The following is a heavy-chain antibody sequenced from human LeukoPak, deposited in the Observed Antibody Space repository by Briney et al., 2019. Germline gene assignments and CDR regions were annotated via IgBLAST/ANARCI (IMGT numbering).Heavy chain of an antibody. CDR3: ARESTSWYFDL. D-gene: IGHD2-2*01. Sequence: GGSLRLSCAASGFTFSSYVMSWVRQAPGKGLEWVSVISASGDSTYCADSVKGRFTISRDNSKNTLYLQMNSLRAEDTAVYYCARESTSWYFDLWGRGTLVTVSS. CDR2: ISASGDST. J-gene: IGHJ2*01. CDR1: GFTFSSYV. V-gene: IGHV3-23*01.